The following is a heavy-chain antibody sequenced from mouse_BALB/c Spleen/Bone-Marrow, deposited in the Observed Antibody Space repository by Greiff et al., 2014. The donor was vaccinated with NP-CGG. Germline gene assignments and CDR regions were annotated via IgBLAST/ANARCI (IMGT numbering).Heavy chain of an antibody. V-gene: IGHV2-9*02. D-gene: IGHD2-4*01. J-gene: IGHJ1*01. CDR1: GFSLTSYG. CDR3: ARDPIYYDYDWYFDV. CDR2: IWAGGST. Sequence: VQLVESGPGLVAPSQSLSITCTVSGFSLTSYGVHWVRQPPGKGLEWLGVIWAGGSTNYNSALMSRLSISKDNSKGQVFLKMNSLQTDDTAMYYCARDPIYYDYDWYFDVWGAGTTVTVSS.